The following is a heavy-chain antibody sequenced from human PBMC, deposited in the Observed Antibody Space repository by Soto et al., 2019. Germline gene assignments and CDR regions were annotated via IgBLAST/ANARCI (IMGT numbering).Heavy chain of an antibody. Sequence: EVQLLESGGGSLQPGGSLRLSCVVFGFTFSNYGMSWVGQAPGKGLEWVSAPSGSGDTTYYADSVKGRFTISRDNSKNTLYVQMNSLRADDTAVHYCAKDLGYDASGIEIWGQRTLVTVSP. V-gene: IGHV3-23*01. CDR3: AKDLGYDASGIEI. CDR1: GFTFSNYG. CDR2: PSGSGDTT. D-gene: IGHD3-10*01. J-gene: IGHJ4*02.